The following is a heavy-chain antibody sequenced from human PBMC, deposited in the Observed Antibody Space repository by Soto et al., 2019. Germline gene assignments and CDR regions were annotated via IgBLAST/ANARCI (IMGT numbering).Heavy chain of an antibody. V-gene: IGHV4-39*01. D-gene: IGHD5-12*01. CDR3: ARGGDGYNYADY. CDR1: GGPISSSSYY. Sequence: SETLSLTCTVSGGPISSSSYYWGWIRQPPGKGLEWIGSIYYSGSTYYNPSLKSRVTISVDTSKNQFSLKLSSVTAAGTAVYYCARGGDGYNYADYWGQGTLVTVSS. J-gene: IGHJ4*02. CDR2: IYYSGST.